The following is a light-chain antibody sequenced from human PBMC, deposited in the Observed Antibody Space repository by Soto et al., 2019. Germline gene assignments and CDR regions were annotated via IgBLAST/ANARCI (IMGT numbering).Light chain of an antibody. CDR1: SSDVGGYDH. V-gene: IGLV2-11*01. CDR2: DVA. J-gene: IGLJ1*01. Sequence: QSVLTQPRSVSGSPGQSVTISCTGTSSDVGGYDHVSWYQYHPDKAPKLIIYDVAKRPSGVPGRFSGSKSGNTASLTISGLQAEDGADYYCCSSADSYTLIFGTGTKVTVL. CDR3: CSSADSYTLI.